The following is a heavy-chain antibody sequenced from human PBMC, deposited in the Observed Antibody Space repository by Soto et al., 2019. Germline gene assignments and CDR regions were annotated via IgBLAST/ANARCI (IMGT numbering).Heavy chain of an antibody. Sequence: GASVKVSCKASGGTFSSYTISWVRQAPGQGLEWMGRIIPILGIANYAQKFQGRVTITADKSTSTAYMELSSLRSEDTAVYYCASYFWSGYYTLYYYYYMDVWGKGTTVTVS. V-gene: IGHV1-69*02. CDR3: ASYFWSGYYTLYYYYYMDV. J-gene: IGHJ6*03. D-gene: IGHD3-3*01. CDR2: IIPILGIA. CDR1: GGTFSSYT.